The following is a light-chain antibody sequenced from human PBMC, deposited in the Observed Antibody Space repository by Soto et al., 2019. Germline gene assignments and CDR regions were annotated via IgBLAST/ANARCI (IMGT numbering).Light chain of an antibody. Sequence: EIVLTQSPGTLSLSPGERATLSCWASQSVSSSYLAWYQQKPGQAPRLLIYGASRRATGIPDRFSGSGSGTDFTLTISRLEPEDFAVYYCQQYGRSPPITFGQGTRLEI. J-gene: IGKJ5*01. CDR3: QQYGRSPPIT. CDR2: GAS. V-gene: IGKV3-20*01. CDR1: QSVSSSY.